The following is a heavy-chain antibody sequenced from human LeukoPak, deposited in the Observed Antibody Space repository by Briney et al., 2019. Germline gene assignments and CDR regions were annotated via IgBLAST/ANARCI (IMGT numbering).Heavy chain of an antibody. J-gene: IGHJ3*02. Sequence: GGSLRLSCAASGFTFSSYGMHWVRQAPGKGLEWVAFIRYDGSNKHYADSVKGRFTISRDNSKNTLYLQMNSLRAEDTAVYYCARDGGDGYCSGGSCYGAFDIWGQGTMVTVSS. CDR2: IRYDGSNK. V-gene: IGHV3-30*02. D-gene: IGHD2-15*01. CDR3: ARDGGDGYCSGGSCYGAFDI. CDR1: GFTFSSYG.